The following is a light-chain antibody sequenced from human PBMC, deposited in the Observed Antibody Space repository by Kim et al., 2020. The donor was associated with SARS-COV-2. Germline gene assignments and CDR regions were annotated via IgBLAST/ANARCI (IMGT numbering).Light chain of an antibody. Sequence: QTATLTCTGNSNIVGNQGAAWLQQHQGHPPKLLSYRNNNRPSGISERFSASRSGNTASLTITGLQPEDEADYYCSALDSSLSANWVLGGGTQLTVL. CDR1: SNIVGNQG. V-gene: IGLV10-54*02. CDR2: RNN. CDR3: SALDSSLSANWV. J-gene: IGLJ3*02.